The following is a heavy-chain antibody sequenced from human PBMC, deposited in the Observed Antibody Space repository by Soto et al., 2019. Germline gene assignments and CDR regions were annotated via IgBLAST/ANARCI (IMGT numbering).Heavy chain of an antibody. CDR2: ISSSSSYI. V-gene: IGHV3-21*04. CDR3: ARYRGYVDRSSGLDY. J-gene: IGHJ4*01. D-gene: IGHD6-13*01. CDR1: GFTFSSYS. Sequence: GGSLRLSCAASGFTFSSYSMNWVRQAPGRGLEWVSSISSSSSYIYYADSVKGRFTISRDNAKNSLYLQMNSLRAEDTAVYYCARYRGYVDRSSGLDYWCQGSMVTVAS.